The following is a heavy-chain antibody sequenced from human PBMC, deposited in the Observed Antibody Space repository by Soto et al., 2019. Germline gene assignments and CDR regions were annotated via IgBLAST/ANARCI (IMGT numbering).Heavy chain of an antibody. J-gene: IGHJ3*02. CDR1: GFTFSSYH. Sequence: GGSPRLSCAAPGFTFSSYHMPWVRPATGKGLEWVSAIGTAGDTYYPGSVKGRFTISRENAKNSLYLQMNSLRAEDTAVYYCATSSSGWETDAFDIWGQGTMVTVSS. CDR2: IGTAGDT. CDR3: ATSSSGWETDAFDI. D-gene: IGHD6-19*01. V-gene: IGHV3-13*01.